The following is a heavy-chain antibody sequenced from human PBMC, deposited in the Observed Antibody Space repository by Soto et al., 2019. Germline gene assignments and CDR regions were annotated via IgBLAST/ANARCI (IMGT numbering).Heavy chain of an antibody. CDR3: AKGDNLGPKTGYAFDP. CDR2: TYFRSKWYN. Sequence: SQTLSLTCAISGDSVPRNTASWNWIRQSPSRGLEWLGRTYFRSKWYNDYAVSVKSRIIINPDTSNNQFSLQLNSVTPEDTAVYFFAKGDNLGPKTGYAFDPWGQGIMVTVSS. CDR1: GDSVPRNTAS. V-gene: IGHV6-1*01. J-gene: IGHJ5*02. D-gene: IGHD5-12*01.